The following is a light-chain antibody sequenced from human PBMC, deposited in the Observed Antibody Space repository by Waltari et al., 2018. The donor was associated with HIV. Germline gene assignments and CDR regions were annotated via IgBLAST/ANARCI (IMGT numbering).Light chain of an antibody. Sequence: DIQMTQSPSTLSASLGDRVIITCRASQPVKSWLAWYQQKPRQAPTLLTSEASTLETGVPSRFTGSESGTQYTLTISSLQPDDFATYYCQQYKSISRTFGQGTKV. CDR3: QQYKSISRT. J-gene: IGKJ1*01. CDR1: QPVKSW. CDR2: EAS. V-gene: IGKV1-5*03.